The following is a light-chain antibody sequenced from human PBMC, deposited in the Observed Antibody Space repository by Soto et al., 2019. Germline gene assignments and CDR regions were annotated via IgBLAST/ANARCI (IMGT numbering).Light chain of an antibody. V-gene: IGKV2-30*01. CDR2: KVS. J-gene: IGKJ5*01. CDR3: LVGTHGVT. CDR1: QSLVYSDGNTY. Sequence: DVVMTQSPLSLPVTLGQPASISCRSSQSLVYSDGNTYLNWFQQRPGQSPRRLIYKVSNRDSGVPDRFSGGGSGTDFTLRISRVEAEDVGVYYCLVGTHGVTFGQGTRLEIK.